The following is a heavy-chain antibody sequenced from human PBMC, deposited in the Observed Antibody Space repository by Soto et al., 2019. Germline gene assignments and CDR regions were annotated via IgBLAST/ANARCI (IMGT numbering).Heavy chain of an antibody. D-gene: IGHD3-22*01. CDR1: GLTFSNYG. CDR2: ISYDGSNE. J-gene: IGHJ4*02. Sequence: QVQLVESGGGVVQPGGSLRLSCAASGLTFSNYGMHWVRQAPGKGLEWVAHISYDGSNEHYVDSVKGRFTISRDNSKNTLYLQMTSLRAEDTAVYYCVEDSYYHDSTGYYIFDYWGQGTLVTVSS. CDR3: VEDSYYHDSTGYYIFDY. V-gene: IGHV3-30*18.